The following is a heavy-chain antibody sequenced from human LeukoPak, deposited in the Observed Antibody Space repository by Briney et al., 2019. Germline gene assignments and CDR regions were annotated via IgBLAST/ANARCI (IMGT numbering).Heavy chain of an antibody. D-gene: IGHD4-17*01. Sequence: GGSLRLSCAASGFTFSSYSMNWVRQAPGQGLEWVSYISSSSSTIYYADSVKGRFTISRDNAKNSLYLQMNSLRAEDTAVYYCARSLMTTVDYWGQGTLVTVSS. CDR2: ISSSSSTI. CDR3: ARSLMTTVDY. J-gene: IGHJ4*02. V-gene: IGHV3-48*01. CDR1: GFTFSSYS.